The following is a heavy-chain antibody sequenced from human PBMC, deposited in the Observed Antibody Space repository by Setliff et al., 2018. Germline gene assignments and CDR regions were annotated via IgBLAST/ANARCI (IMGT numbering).Heavy chain of an antibody. D-gene: IGHD6-19*01. CDR2: IIPILDIE. V-gene: IGHV1-69*10. CDR3: TRGEHRSGWSFDC. CDR1: GGTFSSYA. Sequence: GGPVKVSCKASGGTFSSYAISWVRQAPGQGLEWMGGIIPILDIENNAQKFQERVTITRDMSTSTAYMELNSLRAEDTAAYYCTRGEHRSGWSFDCWGQGTLVTVSS. J-gene: IGHJ4*02.